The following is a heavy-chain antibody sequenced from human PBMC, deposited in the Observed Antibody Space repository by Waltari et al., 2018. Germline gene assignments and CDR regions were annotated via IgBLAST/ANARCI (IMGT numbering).Heavy chain of an antibody. Sequence: QVQLQESGPGLVKPSGTLSLTCAVSGGSISSSNWWSWVRQPPGKGLEWIGEIYHSGSTNYIPSLKSRVTILVDKSKNQFSLKLSSVTAADTAVYYCARAVPQWLAFDYWGQGTLVTVSS. D-gene: IGHD6-19*01. CDR2: IYHSGST. J-gene: IGHJ4*02. CDR1: GGSISSSNW. V-gene: IGHV4-4*02. CDR3: ARAVPQWLAFDY.